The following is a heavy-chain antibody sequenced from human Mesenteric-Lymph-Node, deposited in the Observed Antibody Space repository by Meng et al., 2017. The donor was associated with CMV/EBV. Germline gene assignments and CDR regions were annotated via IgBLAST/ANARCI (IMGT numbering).Heavy chain of an antibody. J-gene: IGHJ6*02. D-gene: IGHD3-16*01. V-gene: IGHV4-59*07. CDR3: AGGHLYYYGMDV. CDR1: GGSISSYY. Sequence: SVTLSLTCTGSGGSISSYYWSWTRQPPGKGLEWVGYIYYSWSTSYTPFLKSRVTISVDTSKNQFSLKLSSVTAADTAVYYCAGGHLYYYGMDVWGQGTTVTVSS. CDR2: IYYSWST.